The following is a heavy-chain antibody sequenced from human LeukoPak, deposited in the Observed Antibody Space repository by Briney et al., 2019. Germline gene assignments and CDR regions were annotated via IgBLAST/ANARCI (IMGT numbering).Heavy chain of an antibody. D-gene: IGHD6-19*01. CDR3: SQSRGGRSGWFYGN. V-gene: IGHV3-7*03. CDR1: GFTFSSYW. J-gene: IGHJ1*01. Sequence: GGSLRLSCAASGFTFSSYWMSWVRQAPGKGLEWVANIKQDGSEKYYVDSVKGRFTISRDNAKNSLYLQMNSLKTEDTGVYYCSQSRGGRSGWFYGNWGQGTLVTVSS. CDR2: IKQDGSEK.